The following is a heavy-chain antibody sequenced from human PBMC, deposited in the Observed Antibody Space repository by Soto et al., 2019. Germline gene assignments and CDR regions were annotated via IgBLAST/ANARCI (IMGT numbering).Heavy chain of an antibody. D-gene: IGHD1-1*01. CDR3: ARGRYGDY. V-gene: IGHV1-18*01. Sequence: QVHLVQSGAEVKKPGASVKVSCKCSGYTFTSYGITWVRQAPGQGLEWMGWISAHNGNTDYAQKPQGRVTVTRDTSTSTAYMELRSLISDDTAVYYCARGRYGDYWGQGALVTVSS. CDR2: ISAHNGNT. J-gene: IGHJ4*02. CDR1: GYTFTSYG.